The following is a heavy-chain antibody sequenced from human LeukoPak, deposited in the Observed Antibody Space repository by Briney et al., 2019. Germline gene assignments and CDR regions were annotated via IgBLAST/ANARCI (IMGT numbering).Heavy chain of an antibody. CDR1: GFPFNAYW. D-gene: IGHD6-13*01. CDR2: IRQGGNTK. V-gene: IGHV3-7*03. Sequence: GESLRLSCAASGFPFNAYWMTWVRQAPGKGLEWVANIRQGGNTKYYVASVKGRFTISRNNAMNSLYLQMNSLRAEDTAIYYCARSLPYGTTWYGRSDFWGQGTLVTVSS. J-gene: IGHJ4*02. CDR3: ARSLPYGTTWYGRSDF.